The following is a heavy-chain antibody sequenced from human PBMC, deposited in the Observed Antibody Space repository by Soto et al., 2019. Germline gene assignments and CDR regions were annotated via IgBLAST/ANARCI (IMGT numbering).Heavy chain of an antibody. V-gene: IGHV4-59*01. D-gene: IGHD6-13*01. Sequence: SETLSLTCTVSGGSISSYYWSWIRQPPGKGLEWIGYIYYSGSTNYNPSLKSRVTISVDTSKNQFSLKLSSVTAADTAVYYCASIERQQLRLGMDVCGQGTTVTVSS. CDR2: IYYSGST. CDR3: ASIERQQLRLGMDV. J-gene: IGHJ6*02. CDR1: GGSISSYY.